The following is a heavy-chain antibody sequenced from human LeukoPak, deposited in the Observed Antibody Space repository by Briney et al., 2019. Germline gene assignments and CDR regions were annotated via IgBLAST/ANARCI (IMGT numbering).Heavy chain of an antibody. CDR3: ARDNGEVGAEQNDAFDI. V-gene: IGHV1-69*13. CDR1: GGTFSSYA. D-gene: IGHD1-26*01. CDR2: IIPIFGTA. J-gene: IGHJ3*02. Sequence: SVKVSCKASGGTFSSYAISWVRQAPGQGLEWMGGIIPIFGTANYAQKFQGRVTITADESTSTAYMELSSLRSEDTAVYYCARDNGEVGAEQNDAFDIWGQGTMVTVSS.